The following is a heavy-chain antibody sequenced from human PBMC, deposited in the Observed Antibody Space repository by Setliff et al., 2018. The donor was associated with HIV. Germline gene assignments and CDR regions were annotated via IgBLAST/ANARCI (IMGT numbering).Heavy chain of an antibody. CDR2: IFYSGST. Sequence: SETLSLTCTVSGGSISTYYWNWIRQPPGRGPEWIGYIFYSGSTNYNPSLKSRVTISVDTSKNQFSLNLSSVTAADTAVYYCARANSIKGYSYGPDAFVIWGQGTLVTVSS. CDR1: GGSISTYY. CDR3: ARANSIKGYSYGPDAFVI. V-gene: IGHV4-59*01. D-gene: IGHD5-18*01. J-gene: IGHJ3*02.